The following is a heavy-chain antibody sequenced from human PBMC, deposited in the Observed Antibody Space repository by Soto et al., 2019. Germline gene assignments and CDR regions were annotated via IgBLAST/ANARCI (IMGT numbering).Heavy chain of an antibody. CDR2: INQDGSEK. CDR1: GFTFSSYW. V-gene: IGHV3-7*03. Sequence: GGSLRLSCAASGFTFSSYWMNWVRQAPGKGLEWVANINQDGSEKYYVDSVKGRFTISRDNAKNSVYLQVSSLRAEDTAMYYCARAQLTTGVPLEFDYWGQGTLVTVSS. J-gene: IGHJ4*02. D-gene: IGHD1-1*01. CDR3: ARAQLTTGVPLEFDY.